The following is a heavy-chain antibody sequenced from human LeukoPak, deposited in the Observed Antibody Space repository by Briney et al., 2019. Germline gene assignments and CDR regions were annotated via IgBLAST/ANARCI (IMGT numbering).Heavy chain of an antibody. D-gene: IGHD3-22*01. CDR3: ARGPRYSYDSSILLFDY. Sequence: ASVKVSCKASGYTFSDYGVSWVRQAPGQGLEWMGRISAYNGNTNYLQKFQGRVTMTTDTSTATAYMELRSLRPSDTAVYFCARGPRYSYDSSILLFDYWGQGTLVTVSS. CDR2: ISAYNGNT. CDR1: GYTFSDYG. J-gene: IGHJ4*02. V-gene: IGHV1-18*01.